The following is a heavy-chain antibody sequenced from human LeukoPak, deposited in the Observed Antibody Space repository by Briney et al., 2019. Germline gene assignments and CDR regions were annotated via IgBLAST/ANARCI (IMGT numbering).Heavy chain of an antibody. J-gene: IGHJ3*02. CDR1: GFTFSSYA. CDR2: LSYDGSYK. D-gene: IGHD4-23*01. CDR3: ARDGGKDAFDI. V-gene: IGHV3-30*04. Sequence: GRSLRLSCAASGFTFSSYAMHWVRQAPGKGLEWVALLSYDGSYKYYADSVKGRFTISRDNSQNTLYLQMNSLRAEDTAVYYCARDGGKDAFDIWGQGTMVTVSS.